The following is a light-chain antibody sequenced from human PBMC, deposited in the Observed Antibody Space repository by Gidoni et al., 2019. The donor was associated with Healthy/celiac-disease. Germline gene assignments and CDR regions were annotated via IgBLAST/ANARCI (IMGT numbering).Light chain of an antibody. V-gene: IGKV3-20*01. J-gene: IGKJ1*01. CDR3: QQYGSSPPWT. Sequence: ETVLTQSPGTLSLSQGERATLSCRASQSVSSSYLAWYQQKPGQAPRLLIYGASSSATGIPDRFSGSGSGTVFTLTISRLEPEYFAVYYFQQYGSSPPWTFGQGTKVEIK. CDR2: GAS. CDR1: QSVSSSY.